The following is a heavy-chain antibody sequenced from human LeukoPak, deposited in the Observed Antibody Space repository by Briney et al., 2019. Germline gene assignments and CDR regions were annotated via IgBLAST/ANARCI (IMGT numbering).Heavy chain of an antibody. J-gene: IGHJ4*02. Sequence: GRSLRLSCAASGFTFSSYGMHWVRQAPGKGREWVAVISFDGSNKYYADSVKGRFTISRDNSKNTLYLQMNSLRAEDTAVYYCAKDGVPYCADGVCYHFDYWGQGTLVTVSS. CDR3: AKDGVPYCADGVCYHFDY. CDR2: ISFDGSNK. V-gene: IGHV3-30*18. D-gene: IGHD2-8*01. CDR1: GFTFSSYG.